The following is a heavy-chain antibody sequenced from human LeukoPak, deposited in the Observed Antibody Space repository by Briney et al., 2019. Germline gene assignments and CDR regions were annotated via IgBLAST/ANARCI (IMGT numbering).Heavy chain of an antibody. D-gene: IGHD1-1*01. CDR1: GFTFSSSV. Sequence: GGSLRLSCAASGFTFSSSVMSWVRQSPGKGLEWVSTIAVNTYHADSVKGRFTISRDNSKNTLFLQMSSLRAEDTAVYYCAKDLGRRVNAIDYWGQGTLVTVSS. CDR2: IAVNT. V-gene: IGHV3-23*01. CDR3: AKDLGRRVNAIDY. J-gene: IGHJ4*02.